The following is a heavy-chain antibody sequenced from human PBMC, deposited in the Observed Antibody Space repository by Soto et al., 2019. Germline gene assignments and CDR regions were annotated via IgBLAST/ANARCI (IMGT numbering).Heavy chain of an antibody. CDR1: GGSISSYY. CDR3: ARDSGAYSGSYVPHYYYGMDV. D-gene: IGHD1-26*01. J-gene: IGHJ6*02. CDR2: IYYSGST. Sequence: NPSETLSLTCTVSGGSISSYYWSWIRQPPGKGQECIGYIYYSGSTNYNPSLKSRVTISVDTSKNQFSLKLSSVTAADTAVYYCARDSGAYSGSYVPHYYYGMDVWGQGTTVTVSS. V-gene: IGHV4-59*01.